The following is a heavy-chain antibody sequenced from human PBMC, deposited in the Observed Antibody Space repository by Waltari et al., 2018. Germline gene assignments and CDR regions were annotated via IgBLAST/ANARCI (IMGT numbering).Heavy chain of an antibody. D-gene: IGHD6-13*01. CDR1: VFTFGDYA. CDR3: TRLMQLAGHD. Sequence: EVQLVESGGGLVQPGRSLRLSCSASVFTFGDYATSWVRQAPGKGLEWVGFIRSKGYGETTEYAASVKGRFTISRDDSKSIAYLQMKSLKMEDTGVYYCTRLMQLAGHDWGQGTLVTVSS. CDR2: IRSKGYGETT. V-gene: IGHV3-49*04. J-gene: IGHJ4*02.